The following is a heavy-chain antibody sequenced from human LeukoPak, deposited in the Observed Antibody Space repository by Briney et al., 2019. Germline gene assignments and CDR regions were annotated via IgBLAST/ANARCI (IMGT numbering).Heavy chain of an antibody. CDR3: ARSRRGGNSDFDY. V-gene: IGHV1-69*06. J-gene: IGHJ4*02. D-gene: IGHD4-23*01. CDR1: GGTFSSYA. Sequence: SVKVSCKASGGTFSSYAISWVRQAPGQGLEWMGGIIPIFGTANYAQKFQGRVTITADKSTSTAYMELSSLRSEDTAVYYCARSRRGGNSDFDYWGQGTLVTVSS. CDR2: IIPIFGTA.